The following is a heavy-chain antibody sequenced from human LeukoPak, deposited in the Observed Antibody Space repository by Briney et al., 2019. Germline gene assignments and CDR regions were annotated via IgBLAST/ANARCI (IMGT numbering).Heavy chain of an antibody. D-gene: IGHD3-22*01. CDR2: INHSGST. CDR1: GGSFSGYY. J-gene: IGHJ3*01. CDR3: ARGRLRITMIVVVITTNAFDV. V-gene: IGHV4-34*01. Sequence: SETLSLTCAVYGGSFSGYYWSWIRQPPGKGLEWIGEINHSGSTNYNPSLKSRVTISVDTSKHQFSLKLSSVAAADTAVYYCARGRLRITMIVVVITTNAFDVWGQGTMVTVSS.